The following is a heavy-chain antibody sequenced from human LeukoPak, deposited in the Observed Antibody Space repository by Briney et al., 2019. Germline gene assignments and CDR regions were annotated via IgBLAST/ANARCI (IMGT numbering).Heavy chain of an antibody. J-gene: IGHJ6*02. CDR3: ARGVAGTTPDYYYFGLDV. CDR2: IYPGDSDT. Sequence: HGESLKISCQGSGCTFTDYWVGWVRQLPGKGLEGMGIIYPGDSDTRYSPSFQGQVTISADKSINTAHLQRSSLKASDTAMYYCARGVAGTTPDYYYFGLDVWGQGTTVRVSS. CDR1: GCTFTDYW. D-gene: IGHD1-7*01. V-gene: IGHV5-51*01.